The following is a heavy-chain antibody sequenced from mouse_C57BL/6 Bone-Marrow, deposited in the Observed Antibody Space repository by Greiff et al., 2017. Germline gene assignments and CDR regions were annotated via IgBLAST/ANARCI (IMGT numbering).Heavy chain of an antibody. Sequence: DVQLQESGPELVKPGASVKMSCKASGYTFTDYNMHWVKQSHGKSLEWIGYINPNNGGTSYNQKFKGKATLTVNKSSSTAYMELRSLTSEDSAVYYCAIYYGNYVDYWGQGTTLTVSS. D-gene: IGHD2-1*01. CDR2: INPNNGGT. V-gene: IGHV1-22*01. CDR3: AIYYGNYVDY. J-gene: IGHJ2*01. CDR1: GYTFTDYN.